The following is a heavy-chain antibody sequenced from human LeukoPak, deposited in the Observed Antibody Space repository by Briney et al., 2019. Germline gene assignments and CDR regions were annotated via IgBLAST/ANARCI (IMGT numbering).Heavy chain of an antibody. CDR1: GGSISSYY. D-gene: IGHD3-22*01. CDR2: IYHSGST. CDR3: ARLSGYYASHFDY. J-gene: IGHJ4*02. V-gene: IGHV4-38-2*02. Sequence: SETLSLTCTVSGGSISSYYWGWIRQPPGKGLEWIGSIYHSGSTYYNPSLKSRVTISVDTSKNQFSLKLSSVTAADTAVYYCARLSGYYASHFDYWGQGTLVTVSS.